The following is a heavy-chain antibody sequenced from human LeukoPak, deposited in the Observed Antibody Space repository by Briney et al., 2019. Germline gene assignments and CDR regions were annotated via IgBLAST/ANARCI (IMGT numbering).Heavy chain of an antibody. CDR1: GGSISSGGYS. CDR3: ARDGYGSGRAFDY. D-gene: IGHD3-10*01. V-gene: IGHV4-30-2*01. Sequence: ASETLSLTCAVSGGSISSGGYSWGWIRQPPGKGLEWIGYIYHSGSTYYNPSLKSRVTISVDRSKNQFSLKLSSVTAADTAVYYCARDGYGSGRAFDYWGQGTLVTVSS. CDR2: IYHSGST. J-gene: IGHJ4*02.